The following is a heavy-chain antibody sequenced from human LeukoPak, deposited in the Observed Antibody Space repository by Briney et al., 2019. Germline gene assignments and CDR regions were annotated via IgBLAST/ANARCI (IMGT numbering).Heavy chain of an antibody. CDR1: GGSISSGSYY. D-gene: IGHD4-11*01. CDR3: ARAVTTWYSYYYYMDV. V-gene: IGHV4-61*02. Sequence: SETLSLTCTVSGGSISSGSYYWSWIRQPAGKGLEWIGRIYTSGSTNYNPSLKSRVTISVDTSKNQFSLKLSSVTAADTAVYYCARAVTTWYSYYYYMDVWGKGTTVTISS. J-gene: IGHJ6*03. CDR2: IYTSGST.